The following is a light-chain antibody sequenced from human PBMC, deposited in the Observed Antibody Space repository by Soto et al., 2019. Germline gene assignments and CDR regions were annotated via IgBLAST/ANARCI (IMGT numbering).Light chain of an antibody. CDR3: QQSYGTSRT. CDR2: GAS. CDR1: QSISTW. Sequence: DIQMTQSPSSLSASVGDRVSITCRASQSISTWLAWYQHKPGRAPKLLIFGASTLQFGVPSRFSGSGSGTDFTLNISGLHPEDFATYYCQQSYGTSRTFGQGTRLEVK. J-gene: IGKJ2*01. V-gene: IGKV1-39*01.